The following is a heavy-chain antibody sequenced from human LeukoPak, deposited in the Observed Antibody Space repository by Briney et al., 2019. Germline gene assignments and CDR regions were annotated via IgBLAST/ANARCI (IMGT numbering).Heavy chain of an antibody. V-gene: IGHV4-59*01. D-gene: IGHD1-26*01. Sequence: KPSETLSLTCTVSGGSISSYYWSWIRQPPGKGLEWIGYIYYSGSTNYNPSLKSRVTISVDTSKNQFSLKLSSVTAADTAVYYCARDHELGWFDPWGQGTLVTVYS. CDR2: IYYSGST. CDR1: GGSISSYY. J-gene: IGHJ5*02. CDR3: ARDHELGWFDP.